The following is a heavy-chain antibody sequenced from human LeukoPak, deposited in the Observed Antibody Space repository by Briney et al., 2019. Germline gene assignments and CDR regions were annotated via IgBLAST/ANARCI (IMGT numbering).Heavy chain of an antibody. CDR1: GFTFSSYG. J-gene: IGHJ3*02. V-gene: IGHV3-33*01. Sequence: GRSLRLSCAASGFTFSSYGMHWVRQAPGKGLEWVAVMWYDGSNTYYVDSVKGRFTISRDNYKNTLYLQMNSLRAGDTAVYYCARDSTSGGNDAFDIWGQGTMVTVSS. D-gene: IGHD2-2*01. CDR2: MWYDGSNT. CDR3: ARDSTSGGNDAFDI.